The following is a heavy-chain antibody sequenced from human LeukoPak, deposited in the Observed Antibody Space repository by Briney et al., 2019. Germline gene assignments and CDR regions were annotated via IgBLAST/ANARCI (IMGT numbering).Heavy chain of an antibody. D-gene: IGHD2-15*01. CDR3: AIHCSGGSCSRSYYFDY. V-gene: IGHV1-3*01. CDR1: GYTLSSHA. CDR2: INVGNGDT. Sequence: GASVKVSCKASGYTLSSHAVHWVRQAPGQRLEWMGWINVGNGDTKYSQKFQDRVTITRDTSASTAYMELSSLRSEDTAVYYCAIHCSGGSCSRSYYFDYWGQGTRFTVSS. J-gene: IGHJ4*02.